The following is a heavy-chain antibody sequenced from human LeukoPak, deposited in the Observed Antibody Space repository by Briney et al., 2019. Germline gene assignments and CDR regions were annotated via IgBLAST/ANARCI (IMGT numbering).Heavy chain of an antibody. J-gene: IGHJ4*02. Sequence: GGSLRLSCAASGFTFSSYGMSWVRQAPGKGLEWVSAISGSGGSTYYADSVKGRFTISRDNSKNTLYLQMNSLRAEDTAVYYCAKVYYYDSSGYYPPGEFDYWGQGTLVTVSS. D-gene: IGHD3-22*01. V-gene: IGHV3-23*01. CDR1: GFTFSSYG. CDR2: ISGSGGST. CDR3: AKVYYYDSSGYYPPGEFDY.